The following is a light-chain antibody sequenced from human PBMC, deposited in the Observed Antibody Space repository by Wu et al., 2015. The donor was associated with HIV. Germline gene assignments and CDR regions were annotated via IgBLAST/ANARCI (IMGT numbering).Light chain of an antibody. Sequence: EIVLTQSPVTLSLSPGERATLSCRASQSVSVYLAWFQQTPGQSPRLLFYNVFTRASGVPARFSASASGTDFTLTINGLEPEDFAVYYCQHRSSWPFTFGPGTRVDIK. J-gene: IGKJ3*01. CDR1: QSVSVY. CDR2: NVF. V-gene: IGKV3-11*01. CDR3: QHRSSWPFT.